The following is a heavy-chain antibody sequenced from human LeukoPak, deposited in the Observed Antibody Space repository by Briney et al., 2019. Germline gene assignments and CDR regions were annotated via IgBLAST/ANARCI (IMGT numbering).Heavy chain of an antibody. CDR3: ARDPYSSGWLDY. J-gene: IGHJ4*02. V-gene: IGHV6-1*01. CDR2: TYYRSKLYN. Sequence: SQTLSLTCALSGDSVSSHSATWNWIRQSPSRGLEWLGRTYYRSKLYNDYAVSVKSRITINPDTSKNQFSLQLNSVTPEDTAVYYCARDPYSSGWLDYWGQGTLVTVSP. D-gene: IGHD6-19*01. CDR1: GDSVSSHSAT.